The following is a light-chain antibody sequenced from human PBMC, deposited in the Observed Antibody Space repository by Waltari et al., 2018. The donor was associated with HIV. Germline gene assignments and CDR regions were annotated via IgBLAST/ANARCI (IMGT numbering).Light chain of an antibody. CDR2: EVS. CDR3: QVWDSSSDHWV. J-gene: IGLJ3*02. CDR1: SSDVGGYNS. Sequence: QSALTQPASVSGSPGQSITISCTGTSSDVGGYNSVSWYQHHPGEAPRLMIYEVSNRPSGISNRFSGSKSGNTASLTISRVEAGDEADYYCQVWDSSSDHWVFGGGTKLTVL. V-gene: IGLV2-14*01.